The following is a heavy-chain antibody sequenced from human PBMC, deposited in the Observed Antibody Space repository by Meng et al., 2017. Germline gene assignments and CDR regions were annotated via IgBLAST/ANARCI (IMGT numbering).Heavy chain of an antibody. J-gene: IGHJ4*02. D-gene: IGHD2-15*01. V-gene: IGHV4-61*01. CDR2: IYYSGST. CDR3: ARDCSGGSCYSIGV. CDR1: GGSVSSGSFY. Sequence: VRLVWLVPVLLWPPDHLTLTCTLYGGSVSSGSFYWSWIRQPPGKGLGWIGYIYYSGSTNYNPSLKSRVTISVDTSKNQFSLKLSSVTAADTAVYYCARDCSGGSCYSIGVWGQGTLVTVSS.